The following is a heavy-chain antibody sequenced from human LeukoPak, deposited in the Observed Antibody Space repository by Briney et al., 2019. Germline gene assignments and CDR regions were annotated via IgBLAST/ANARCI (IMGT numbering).Heavy chain of an antibody. J-gene: IGHJ4*02. CDR1: GFTFSSYW. CDR3: VFLGYCSSTSCYAFDY. V-gene: IGHV3-7*01. D-gene: IGHD2-2*01. CDR2: IKQDGSEK. Sequence: TGGSLRLSCAASGFTFSSYWMSWVRQAPGKGLEWVANIKQDGSEKYYVDSVKGRFTISRDNAKNSLYLQMNSLRAEDTAVYYCVFLGYCSSTSCYAFDYWGQGTLVTVSS.